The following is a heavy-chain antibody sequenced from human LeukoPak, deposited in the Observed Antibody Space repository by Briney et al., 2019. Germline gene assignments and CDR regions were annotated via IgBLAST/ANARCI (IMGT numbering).Heavy chain of an antibody. J-gene: IGHJ6*02. V-gene: IGHV4-59*08. CDR2: IYYSGST. D-gene: IGHD6-19*01. Sequence: KPSETLSLTCTVSGGSISSYYWSWIRQPPGKGLEWIGYIYYSGSTNYNPSLKSRVTISVDTSKNQFSLKLSSVTAADTAVYYCARHIEGGLGCYYYYYGMDVWGQGTTVTVSS. CDR1: GGSISSYY. CDR3: ARHIEGGLGCYYYYYGMDV.